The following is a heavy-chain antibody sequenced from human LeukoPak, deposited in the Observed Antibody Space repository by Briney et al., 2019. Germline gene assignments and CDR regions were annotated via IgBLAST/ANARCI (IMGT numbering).Heavy chain of an antibody. V-gene: IGHV4-39*07. CDR1: GGSISSSSYF. D-gene: IGHD5-18*01. CDR3: ARGKGYGYTPEPFDS. CDR2: FYYSGIT. J-gene: IGHJ4*02. Sequence: SETLSLTCTVSGGSISSSSYFWGWIRQPPGKGLEWIGRFYYSGITYFNPSLKSRVTISVDTSRNQFSLKLSSVTAADTAVYYCARGKGYGYTPEPFDSWGQGTLVTVSS.